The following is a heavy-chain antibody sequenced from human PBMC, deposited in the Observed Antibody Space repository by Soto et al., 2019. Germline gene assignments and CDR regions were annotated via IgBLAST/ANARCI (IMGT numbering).Heavy chain of an antibody. Sequence: GGSLRLSCAASGFTFSSYAMHWVRQAPGKGLEWVAVISYDGSNKYYADSVKGRFTISRDNSKNTLYLQMNSLRAEDTAVYYCARDRGYFDYWGQGTLVTVSS. CDR2: ISYDGSNK. V-gene: IGHV3-30-3*01. J-gene: IGHJ4*02. CDR1: GFTFSSYA. CDR3: ARDRGYFDY.